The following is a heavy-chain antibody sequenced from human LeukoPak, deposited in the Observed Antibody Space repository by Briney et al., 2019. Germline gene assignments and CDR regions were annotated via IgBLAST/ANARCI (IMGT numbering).Heavy chain of an antibody. CDR1: GFTFSSYA. CDR2: ISGSGGST. D-gene: IGHD6-13*01. CDR3: AKDKAGSTAYYFDY. V-gene: IGHV3-23*01. J-gene: IGHJ4*02. Sequence: GGSLRLSCAASGFTFSSYAMSWVRQAPGKGLEWVSAISGSGGSTYYADSVKGRFTISRGNSKNTLYLQMNSLRAEDTAVYYCAKDKAGSTAYYFDYWGQGTLVAVSS.